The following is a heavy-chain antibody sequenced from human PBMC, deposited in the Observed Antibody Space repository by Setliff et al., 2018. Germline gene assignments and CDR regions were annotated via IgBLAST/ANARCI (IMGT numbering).Heavy chain of an antibody. CDR2: IKSKTDGGTT. Sequence: GGSLRLSRAASGFTFSNAWMSWVRQAPGKGLEWVGCIKSKTDGGTTDYAAPVKGRFTISRDDSKNTLYLQMNSLKTEDTAVYYCTTDPYSSGWYYSPSLFDYWGQGTLVTVSS. CDR3: TTDPYSSGWYYSPSLFDY. V-gene: IGHV3-15*01. D-gene: IGHD6-19*01. J-gene: IGHJ4*02. CDR1: GFTFSNAW.